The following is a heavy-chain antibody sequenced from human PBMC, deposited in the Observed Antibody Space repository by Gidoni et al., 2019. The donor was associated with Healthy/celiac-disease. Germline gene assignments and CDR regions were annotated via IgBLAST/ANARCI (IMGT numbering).Heavy chain of an antibody. CDR3: ARVSGSLNFDY. J-gene: IGHJ4*02. Sequence: QVQLVQSGAEVNKPGSSVKVSCKASGGTFRRYAISWVRQAPGQGLEWMGGIIPICGTANYAQKVQGRVTITADESTSTAYMELSSLRSEDTAVYYCARVSGSLNFDYWGQGTLVTVSS. CDR1: GGTFRRYA. V-gene: IGHV1-69*01. CDR2: IIPICGTA. D-gene: IGHD1-26*01.